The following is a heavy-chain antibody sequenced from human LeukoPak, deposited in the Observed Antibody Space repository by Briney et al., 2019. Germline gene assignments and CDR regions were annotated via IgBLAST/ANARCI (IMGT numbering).Heavy chain of an antibody. V-gene: IGHV1-69*04. Sequence: SVKVSCKASGGTFSSYAISWVRQAPGQGLEWMGRIIPILGIANYAQKFQGRVTITADKSTSTAYMELSSLRSEDTAVYYCARGGPDYGDYLDYWGQGTLVTVSS. J-gene: IGHJ4*02. D-gene: IGHD4-17*01. CDR1: GGTFSSYA. CDR3: ARGGPDYGDYLDY. CDR2: IIPILGIA.